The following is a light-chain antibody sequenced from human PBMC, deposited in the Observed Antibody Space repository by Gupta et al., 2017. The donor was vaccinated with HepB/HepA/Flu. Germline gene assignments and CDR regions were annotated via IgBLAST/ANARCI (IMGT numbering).Light chain of an antibody. CDR1: QSLVHSNGYNY. CDR3: RQSLESPRT. Sequence: DIVMTQSPLSLPVTPGEPASISCRSSQSLVHSNGYNYLDWYLQKPGQSPQLLIYLGSNRASGVPDRFSGSGSGADFTLKIRRVEADDVGVYYCRQSLESPRTFGQGTKLEIK. J-gene: IGKJ2*02. V-gene: IGKV2-28*01. CDR2: LGS.